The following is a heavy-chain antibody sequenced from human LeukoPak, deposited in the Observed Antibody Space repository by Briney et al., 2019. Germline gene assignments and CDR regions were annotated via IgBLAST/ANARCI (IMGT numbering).Heavy chain of an antibody. CDR3: ARGAPPDIVVVPAAPYYYYGTDV. CDR2: IYTSGST. CDR1: GGSISSYY. J-gene: IGHJ6*02. V-gene: IGHV4-4*07. D-gene: IGHD2-2*01. Sequence: SETLSLTCTVSGGSISSYYWSWIRQPAGKGLEWIGRIYTSGSTNYNPSLKSRVTMSVDTSKNQFSLKLSSVTAADTAVYYCARGAPPDIVVVPAAPYYYYGTDVWGQGTTVTVSS.